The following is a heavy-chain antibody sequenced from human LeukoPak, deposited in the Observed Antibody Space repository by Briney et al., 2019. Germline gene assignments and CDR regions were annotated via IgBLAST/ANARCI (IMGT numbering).Heavy chain of an antibody. CDR3: ARAGGFFSPFGY. CDR2: IYYSGST. Sequence: LRLSCAASGFTFSSYTMSWVRQAPGKGLEWIGYIYYSGSTYYNPSLKSRVTISVDTSKNQFSLKLSSVTAADTAVYYCARAGGFFSPFGYWGQGTLVTVSS. J-gene: IGHJ4*02. V-gene: IGHV4-31*02. D-gene: IGHD3-16*01. CDR1: GFTFSSYT.